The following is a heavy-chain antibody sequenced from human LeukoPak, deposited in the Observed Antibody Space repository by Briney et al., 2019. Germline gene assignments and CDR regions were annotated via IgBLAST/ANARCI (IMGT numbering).Heavy chain of an antibody. Sequence: ASVKVSCKASGYTFTGYYMHWVRQAPGQGLEWMGWINPNSGGTNYAQKFQGRVTMPRDPSISKAYMELGRLRSDDTAVYYCSRGDSRGLDYWGQGTLVTVPS. CDR2: INPNSGGT. D-gene: IGHD6-19*01. J-gene: IGHJ4*02. CDR1: GYTFTGYY. CDR3: SRGDSRGLDY. V-gene: IGHV1-2*02.